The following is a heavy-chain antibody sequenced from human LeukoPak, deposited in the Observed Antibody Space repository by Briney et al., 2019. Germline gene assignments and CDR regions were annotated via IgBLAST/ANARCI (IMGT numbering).Heavy chain of an antibody. V-gene: IGHV4-31*03. D-gene: IGHD4-17*01. Sequence: SETLSLTCTVSGGSISSGGYYWSWIRQHPGKGLEWIGYIYYSGSTYYNPSLKSRVTISVDTSKNQFSLKLSSVTAADTAVYYCASNAYGDLYYFDYWGQGTLVTVSS. CDR2: IYYSGST. J-gene: IGHJ4*02. CDR1: GGSISSGGYY. CDR3: ASNAYGDLYYFDY.